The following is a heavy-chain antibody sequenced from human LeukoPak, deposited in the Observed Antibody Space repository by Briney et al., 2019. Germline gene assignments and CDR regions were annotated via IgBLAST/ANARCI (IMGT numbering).Heavy chain of an antibody. Sequence: GGSLRLSCAASGFSFSDHYMSWIRQAPGRGLEWVSYISGRSNAIYYADSVKGRFTISRDNAKNSLYLQINSLRAEDTAVYYCAKDKYYGGTGAFDYWGQGTLVTVSS. CDR1: GFSFSDHY. V-gene: IGHV3-11*01. D-gene: IGHD4-23*01. CDR3: AKDKYYGGTGAFDY. J-gene: IGHJ4*02. CDR2: ISGRSNAI.